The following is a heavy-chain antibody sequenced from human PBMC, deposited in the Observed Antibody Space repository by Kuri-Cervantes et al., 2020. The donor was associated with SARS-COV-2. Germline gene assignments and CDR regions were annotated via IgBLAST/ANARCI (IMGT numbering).Heavy chain of an antibody. D-gene: IGHD3-16*01. J-gene: IGHJ4*02. CDR2: IIPIFGTA. Sequence: SVKVSCKASGGTFSSYAISWVRQAPGQGLEWMGGIIPIFGTANYAQKFQGRVTITADESTSTAYMELRSLRSEDTAVYYCASLGDAGDLSPPFDYWGQGTLVTVSS. CDR3: ASLGDAGDLSPPFDY. V-gene: IGHV1-69*13. CDR1: GGTFSSYA.